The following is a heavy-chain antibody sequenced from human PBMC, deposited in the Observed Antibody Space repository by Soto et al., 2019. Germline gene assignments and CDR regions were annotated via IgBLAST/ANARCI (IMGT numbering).Heavy chain of an antibody. D-gene: IGHD3-3*01. CDR3: NRGSEYDFWSGYL. CDR2: IVPMFGTS. V-gene: IGHV1-69*06. J-gene: IGHJ4*02. CDR1: GGTSTRYA. Sequence: QERLVQSGAEVRKPGSSVKVSCKVTGGTSTRYAINWVRQAPGQGLEWMGGIVPMFGTSKYAQKFQGRVTITADTSTHIAYMELRSLRSEDTAVYYCNRGSEYDFWSGYLWGQVTLVSVSS.